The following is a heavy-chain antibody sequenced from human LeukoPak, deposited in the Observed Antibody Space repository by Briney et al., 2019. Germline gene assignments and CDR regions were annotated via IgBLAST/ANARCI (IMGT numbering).Heavy chain of an antibody. CDR3: ARRAYFYASGSLNWFDP. J-gene: IGHJ5*02. CDR1: GGSFSGYY. D-gene: IGHD3-10*01. V-gene: IGHV4-34*01. CDR2: INHSGST. Sequence: SETLSLTCAVYGGSFSGYYWNWIRQPPGKGLEWIGEINHSGSTNHNPSLKSRVTMSVDMSKNQFFPKLSSVTAADTAVYYCARRAYFYASGSLNWFDPWGQGTLVTVSS.